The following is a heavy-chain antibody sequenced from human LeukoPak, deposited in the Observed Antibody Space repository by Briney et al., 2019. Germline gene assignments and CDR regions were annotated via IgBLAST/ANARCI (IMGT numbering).Heavy chain of an antibody. J-gene: IGHJ4*02. V-gene: IGHV3-23*01. D-gene: IGHD4-23*01. CDR1: GFTFGSYG. Sequence: GGSLRLSCGGSGFTFGSYGMSWVRQAPGKGLEWVSGISGDGARTYYADSVKGRFTISRDNSKNTLFLQMNSLRAEDTAVYYCAKATLRTTVVKGVLDYWGQGTLVTVSS. CDR2: ISGDGART. CDR3: AKATLRTTVVKGVLDY.